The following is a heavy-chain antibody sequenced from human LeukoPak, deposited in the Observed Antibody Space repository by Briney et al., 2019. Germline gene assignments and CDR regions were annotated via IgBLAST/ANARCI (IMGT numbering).Heavy chain of an antibody. CDR2: INPNSGGT. V-gene: IGHV1-2*02. Sequence: ASVKVSCKASGYTFTCYYMHWVRQAPGQGLEWMGWINPNSGGTNYAQKFQGRVTMTRDTSISTAYMELSSLRAEDTAVYYCAKDQEQQWVDYMDVWGKGTTVTVSS. D-gene: IGHD1/OR15-1a*01. J-gene: IGHJ6*03. CDR1: GYTFTCYY. CDR3: AKDQEQQWVDYMDV.